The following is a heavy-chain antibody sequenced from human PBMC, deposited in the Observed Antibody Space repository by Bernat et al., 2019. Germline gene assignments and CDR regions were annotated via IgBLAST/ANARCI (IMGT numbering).Heavy chain of an antibody. CDR2: IRSKANSYAT. D-gene: IGHD3-3*01. CDR3: TRLDFWSGSSDY. CDR1: GFTFSGSA. V-gene: IGHV3-73*02. J-gene: IGHJ4*02. Sequence: EVQLVESGGGLVQPGGSLKLSCAASGFTFSGSAMHWVRQASGKGLEWVGRIRSKANSYATAYAASVKGRFTISRDDSKNTAYLQMNSLKTEDTAVYYCTRLDFWSGSSDYWGQGPLVTVSS.